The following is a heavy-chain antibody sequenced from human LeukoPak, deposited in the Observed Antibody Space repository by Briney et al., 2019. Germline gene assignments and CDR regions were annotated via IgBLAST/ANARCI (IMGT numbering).Heavy chain of an antibody. Sequence: PGGSLRLSGAASGFTFDDYAMHWVRQAPGKGLEWVSGISWNSGSIGYADSVKGRFTISRDNAKNSLYLQMNSLRAEDMALYYCAKASGYYALGDAFDIWGQGTMVTVSS. V-gene: IGHV3-9*03. CDR3: AKASGYYALGDAFDI. D-gene: IGHD3-22*01. CDR1: GFTFDDYA. CDR2: ISWNSGSI. J-gene: IGHJ3*02.